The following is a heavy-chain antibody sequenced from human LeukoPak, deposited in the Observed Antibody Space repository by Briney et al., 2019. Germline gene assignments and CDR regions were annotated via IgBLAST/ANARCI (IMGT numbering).Heavy chain of an antibody. CDR1: GFTFSSYS. J-gene: IGHJ6*03. CDR3: ARDTPGIAVAGTDYYYYMDV. Sequence: GGSLRLSCAASGFTFSSYSMNWVRQAPGKGLECVSSISSSSSYIYYADSVKGRFTISRDNAKNSLYLQMNSLRAEDTAVYYCARDTPGIAVAGTDYYYYMDVWGKGTTVTVSS. V-gene: IGHV3-21*01. D-gene: IGHD6-19*01. CDR2: ISSSSSYI.